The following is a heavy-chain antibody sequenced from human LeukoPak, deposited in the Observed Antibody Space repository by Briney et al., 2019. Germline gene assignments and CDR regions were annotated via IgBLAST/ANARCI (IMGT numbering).Heavy chain of an antibody. CDR3: PRIQAAGVDS. D-gene: IGHD6-13*01. CDR2: IYPGYSDT. V-gene: IGHV5-51*04. Sequence: GESLKIYCKGSGYSFTSYWIGWVRQMPGKGLEWMGIIYPGYSDTRYSPSFQGQVTIPADKPISTAYLQWSSLKPSDPAMYSFPRIQAAGVDSWGQGTLVTVSS. J-gene: IGHJ4*02. CDR1: GYSFTSYW.